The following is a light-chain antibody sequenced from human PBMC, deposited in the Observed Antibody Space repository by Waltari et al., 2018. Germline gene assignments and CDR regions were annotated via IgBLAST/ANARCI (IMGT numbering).Light chain of an antibody. Sequence: EIMMTQSPATLSLSPGERATLSCRASQSVGSNLAWYQQKLGQAPGLLMFAASTRAPDIPARFSGSGSGTDFTLTISGLQSEDFALYYCQQYSDWPPWTFGQGTKVEIK. V-gene: IGKV3-15*01. CDR3: QQYSDWPPWT. CDR2: AAS. J-gene: IGKJ1*01. CDR1: QSVGSN.